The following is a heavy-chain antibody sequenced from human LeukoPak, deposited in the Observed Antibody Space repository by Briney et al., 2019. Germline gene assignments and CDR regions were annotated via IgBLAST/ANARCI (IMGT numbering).Heavy chain of an antibody. CDR1: GFTFSNYG. CDR2: ISSSSSAL. V-gene: IGHV3-48*01. J-gene: IGHJ4*02. D-gene: IGHD2-2*01. Sequence: PGGSLRLSCAASGFTFSNYGMNWVRQAPGKGLEWVSYISSSSSALYYADSVKGRFTISRDNAKNTLYLQMNSLRAEDTAVYYCAKARSGSSASCYNYWGQGTLVTVSS. CDR3: AKARSGSSASCYNY.